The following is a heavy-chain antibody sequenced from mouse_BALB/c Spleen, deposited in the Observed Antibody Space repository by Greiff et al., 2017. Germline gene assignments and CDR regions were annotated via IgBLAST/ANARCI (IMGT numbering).Heavy chain of an antibody. V-gene: IGHV14-3*02. D-gene: IGHD1-2*01. J-gene: IGHJ2*01. CDR2: IDPANGNT. CDR1: GFNIKDTY. CDR3: ARIPSLLRFYFDY. Sequence: EVQLQQSGAELVKPGASVKLSCTASGFNIKDTYMHWVKQRPEQGLEWIGRIDPANGNTKYDPKFQGKATITADTSSNTAYLQLSSLTSEDTAVYYCARIPSLLRFYFDYGGQGTTLTVSS.